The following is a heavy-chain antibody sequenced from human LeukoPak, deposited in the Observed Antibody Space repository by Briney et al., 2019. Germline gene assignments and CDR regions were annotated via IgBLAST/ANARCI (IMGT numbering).Heavy chain of an antibody. D-gene: IGHD3-22*01. CDR1: GFTFSSYG. V-gene: IGHV3-23*01. CDR2: ISGSGGST. J-gene: IGHJ4*02. CDR3: AKEGYYYDSSGYWNFDY. Sequence: PGGSLRLSCAASGFTFSSYGMSWVRQAPGKGLEWVSAISGSGGSTYYADSVKGRFTISRDNSKNTLYLQMNSLRAEDTAVYYCAKEGYYYDSSGYWNFDYWGQGTLVTVSS.